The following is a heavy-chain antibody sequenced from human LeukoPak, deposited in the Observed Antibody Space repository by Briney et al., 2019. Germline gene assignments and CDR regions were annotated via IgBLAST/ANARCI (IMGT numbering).Heavy chain of an antibody. V-gene: IGHV3-33*01. J-gene: IGHJ1*01. CDR1: GFTFSSYG. D-gene: IGHD6-13*01. Sequence: PGGSLRLSCAASGFTFSSYGMHWVRQAPGKGLEWVAVIWYDGSNKYYADSVKGRFTISRDNSKNTLYLQMNSLRAEDTAVYYCARESIAAAATDGGNAAEYFQHWGQSTLVTVSS. CDR2: IWYDGSNK. CDR3: ARESIAAAATDGGNAAEYFQH.